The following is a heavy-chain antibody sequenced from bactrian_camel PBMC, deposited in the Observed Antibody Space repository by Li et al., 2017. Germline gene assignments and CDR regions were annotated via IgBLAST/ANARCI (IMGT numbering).Heavy chain of an antibody. J-gene: IGHJ4*01. CDR1: GFTFSSCY. CDR2: IYSDGSNT. CDR3: ATVAGSFDSDYARARAYVY. Sequence: VQLVESGGGLVQPGGSLRLSCAASGFTFSSCYMSWVRQAPGKGLEWVSSIYSDGSNTYYADSVKGRFTISRDNAKNTVYLQMNSLKSEDTALYYCATVAGSFDSDYARARAYVYWGQGTQVTVS. D-gene: IGHD4*01. V-gene: IGHV3-2*01.